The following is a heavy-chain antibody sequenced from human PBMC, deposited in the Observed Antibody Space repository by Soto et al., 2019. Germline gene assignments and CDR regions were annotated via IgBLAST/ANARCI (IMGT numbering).Heavy chain of an antibody. J-gene: IGHJ5*01. CDR1: GFTFISYT. Sequence: GSLRLSCAASGFTFISYTMNWVRQAPGKGLEWVSSISGSRSYIYYADSVKGRFTISRDNAKSSLFLQMNSLRVEDTAVYYCVRDLSAYNWFDLWGPGILVTVSS. V-gene: IGHV3-21*01. CDR2: ISGSRSYI. CDR3: VRDLSAYNWFDL.